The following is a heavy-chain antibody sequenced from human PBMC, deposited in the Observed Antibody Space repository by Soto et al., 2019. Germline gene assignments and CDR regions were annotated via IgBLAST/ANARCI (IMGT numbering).Heavy chain of an antibody. CDR3: ALLYGYCSSTSCWPLGY. CDR2: ISAYNGNT. V-gene: IGHV1-18*01. CDR1: GYTFTSYG. D-gene: IGHD2-2*03. Sequence: GASVKVSCKASGYTFTSYGISWVRQAPGQGLEWMGWISAYNGNTNYAQKLQGRVTMTTDTSTSTAYMELRSLRSDDTAVYYCALLYGYCSSTSCWPLGYWGQGTLVTVSS. J-gene: IGHJ4*02.